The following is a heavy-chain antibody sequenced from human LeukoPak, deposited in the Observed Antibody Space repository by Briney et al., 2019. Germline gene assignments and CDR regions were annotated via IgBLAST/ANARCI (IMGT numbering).Heavy chain of an antibody. Sequence: PSETLSLTCAVDGGSFSGYYWNWIRQPPGTGLEWIGEIDYFGSTTYNPSLKSRVTISVDTSKNQFSLKLTSVTAPDTAVHYCARRTYYFDSSGHLYWRQGTLVTVPS. D-gene: IGHD3-22*01. V-gene: IGHV4-34*01. J-gene: IGHJ4*02. CDR3: ARRTYYFDSSGHLY. CDR2: IDYFGST. CDR1: GGSFSGYY.